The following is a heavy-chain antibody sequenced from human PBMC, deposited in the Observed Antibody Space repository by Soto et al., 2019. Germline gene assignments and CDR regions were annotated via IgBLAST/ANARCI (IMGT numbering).Heavy chain of an antibody. Sequence: QVQLVQSGAEVKKPGASVKVSCKASGYTFTSYGISWVRQAPGQGLEWMGWISAYNGNTNYAQKLQGRVTMTTDTSXRTAYMELRSLRSDDTAVYYCARDRGFVVRAPPVDYWGQGTLVTVSS. D-gene: IGHD3-10*01. CDR1: GYTFTSYG. CDR2: ISAYNGNT. CDR3: ARDRGFVVRAPPVDY. V-gene: IGHV1-18*01. J-gene: IGHJ4*02.